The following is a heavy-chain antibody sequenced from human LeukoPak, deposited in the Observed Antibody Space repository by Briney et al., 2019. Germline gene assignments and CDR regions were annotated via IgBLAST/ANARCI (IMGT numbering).Heavy chain of an antibody. J-gene: IGHJ5*02. D-gene: IGHD3-3*01. CDR1: GGSISSGGYY. Sequence: SETLSLTCTVSGGSISSGGYYWSWIRQHPGKGLEWIGRIYTSGSTNYNPSLKSRVTMSVDTSKNQFSLKLSSVAAADTAVYYCARSNFWSGYSYNWFDPWGQGTLVTVSS. V-gene: IGHV4-61*02. CDR2: IYTSGST. CDR3: ARSNFWSGYSYNWFDP.